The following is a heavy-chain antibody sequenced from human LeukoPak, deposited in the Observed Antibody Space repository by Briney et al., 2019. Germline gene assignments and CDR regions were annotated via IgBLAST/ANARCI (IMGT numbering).Heavy chain of an antibody. Sequence: PSETLSLTCTVSGGSISSGGYYWSWIRQHPGKGLEWIGYIYYSGSTYYNPSLKSRVTISVDTSKNQFSLKLSSVTAADTAVYYCARGEDRIAAAGHLDYWGQGTLVTVSS. CDR1: GGSISSGGYY. CDR3: ARGEDRIAAAGHLDY. CDR2: IYYSGST. V-gene: IGHV4-31*03. J-gene: IGHJ4*02. D-gene: IGHD6-13*01.